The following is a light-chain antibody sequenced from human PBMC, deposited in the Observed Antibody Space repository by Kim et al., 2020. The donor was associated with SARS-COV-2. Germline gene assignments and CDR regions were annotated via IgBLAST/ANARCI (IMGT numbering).Light chain of an antibody. J-gene: IGLJ1*01. Sequence: QSVTISCTGTSSDVGGYNYVSWYQQYPDKAPKLMIYDVTKRPSGVPDRFSGSKSGNTASLTISALQAEDEADYYCCSYAGSYTLYVFGTGTKVTVL. CDR1: SSDVGGYNY. V-gene: IGLV2-11*01. CDR2: DVT. CDR3: CSYAGSYTLYV.